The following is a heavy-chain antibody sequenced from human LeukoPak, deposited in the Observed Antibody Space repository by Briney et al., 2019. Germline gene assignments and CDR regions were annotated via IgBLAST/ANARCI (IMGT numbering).Heavy chain of an antibody. Sequence: HPGGSLRLSCAASGFTFGNYWMHWVRQAPRKGLVWVSHIKSDGSSTNYAESVKGRFTISRDNAKSTLYLQMNSLRAEDTAVYFCASMRYCDDKNCYRDFNYWGQGTLVTVSS. V-gene: IGHV3-74*01. J-gene: IGHJ4*02. CDR1: GFTFGNYW. CDR2: IKSDGSST. D-gene: IGHD2-15*01. CDR3: ASMRYCDDKNCYRDFNY.